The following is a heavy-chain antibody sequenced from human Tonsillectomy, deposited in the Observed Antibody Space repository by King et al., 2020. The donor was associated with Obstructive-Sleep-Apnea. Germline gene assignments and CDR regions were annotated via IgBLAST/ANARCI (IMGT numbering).Heavy chain of an antibody. CDR3: VRGESGFDY. D-gene: IGHD3-10*01. Sequence: VQLVESGGGLVQPGESLRLSCAASGFTFSHFWMHWVRQTPGKGLVWVSRIDNDGSSTTYADSVKGRFIISRDNARNTVSLEMSSLRVEDTALYYCVRGESGFDYWGQGTLVTVSS. CDR1: GFTFSHFW. V-gene: IGHV3-74*01. CDR2: IDNDGSST. J-gene: IGHJ4*02.